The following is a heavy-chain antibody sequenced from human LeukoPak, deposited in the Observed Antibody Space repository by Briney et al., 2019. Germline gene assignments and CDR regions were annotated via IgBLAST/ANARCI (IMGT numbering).Heavy chain of an antibody. CDR2: ISSSGSTI. CDR1: GFTFSDYY. CDR3: ARVSRWLQQDAFDI. D-gene: IGHD5-24*01. Sequence: GGSLRLSCAASGFTFSDYYMSWIRQAPGKGLEWVSYISSSGSTIYYADSVKGRFTISRDNAKNSLYLQMNSLRAEDTAVYYCARVSRWLQQDAFDIWGQGTTVTVSS. V-gene: IGHV3-11*01. J-gene: IGHJ3*02.